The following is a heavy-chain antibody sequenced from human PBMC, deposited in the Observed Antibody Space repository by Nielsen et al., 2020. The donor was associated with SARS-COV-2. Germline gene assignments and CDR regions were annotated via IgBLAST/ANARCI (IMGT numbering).Heavy chain of an antibody. J-gene: IGHJ6*02. D-gene: IGHD2-15*01. V-gene: IGHV4-34*01. Sequence: SETLSLTCAVYGGSFSGYYWSWIRQPPGKGLEWIGEINHSGSTNYNPSLKSRVTISVDTSKNQFSLKLSSVTAADTAVYYCARVCAVVVAATPGGMDVWGQGTTVTVSS. CDR3: ARVCAVVVAATPGGMDV. CDR1: GGSFSGYY. CDR2: INHSGST.